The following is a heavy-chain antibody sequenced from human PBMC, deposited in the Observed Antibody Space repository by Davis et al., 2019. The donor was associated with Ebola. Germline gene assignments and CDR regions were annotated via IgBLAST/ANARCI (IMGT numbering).Heavy chain of an antibody. V-gene: IGHV1-69*13. D-gene: IGHD6-6*01. J-gene: IGHJ4*02. Sequence: SVKVSCKASGGTFSSYAISWVRQAPGQGLDWMGGIIPIFGTANYAQKFQGRVTITADESTSTAYMELSSLRSEEPAGCYRARAGEQFVRSFFDYWGQGTLVTVSS. CDR2: IIPIFGTA. CDR1: GGTFSSYA. CDR3: ARAGEQFVRSFFDY.